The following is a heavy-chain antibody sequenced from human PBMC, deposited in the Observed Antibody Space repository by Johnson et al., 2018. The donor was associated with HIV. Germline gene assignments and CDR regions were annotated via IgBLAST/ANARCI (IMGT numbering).Heavy chain of an antibody. V-gene: IGHV3-7*01. D-gene: IGHD3-10*01. CDR2: IKQAGSEK. CDR3: ARRVNTMVRGAILDAFDI. J-gene: IGHJ3*02. CDR1: GFTFSSYW. Sequence: VQLVESGGGLVQPGGSLRLSCAASGFTFSSYWMSWVRQAPGKGLEWVANIKQAGSEKYYVASVKGRFTISRDNAKNSLYLQMNSLRAEDTAVYYCARRVNTMVRGAILDAFDIWGQGTMVTVSS.